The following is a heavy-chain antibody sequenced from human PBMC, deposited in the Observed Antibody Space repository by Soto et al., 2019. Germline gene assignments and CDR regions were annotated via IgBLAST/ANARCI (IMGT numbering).Heavy chain of an antibody. Sequence: GESLKISCQGSGYNFATYWIGWVRQMPGKGLELMGIVYPTDSGTRYNPSFQGQVTISADKSINTAYLQWDSLKASDTAIYFCVRKNTGYSWFDPWGQGTLVTVSS. D-gene: IGHD3-9*01. J-gene: IGHJ5*02. CDR3: VRKNTGYSWFDP. CDR2: VYPTDSGT. CDR1: GYNFATYW. V-gene: IGHV5-51*01.